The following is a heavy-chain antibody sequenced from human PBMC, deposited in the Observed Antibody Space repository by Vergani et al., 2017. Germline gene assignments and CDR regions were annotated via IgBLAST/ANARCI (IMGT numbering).Heavy chain of an antibody. D-gene: IGHD3-16*01. CDR1: GGSISSYY. CDR3: ARGPGGHYYMDV. Sequence: QVQLQESGPGLVKPSETLSLTCTVSGGSISSYYWSWIRQPPGKGLEWIGYIYYSGSTNYNPSLKSRVTISVDTSKNQFSLKLSSVNAADTAVYYCARGPGGHYYMDVWGKGTTVTVSS. J-gene: IGHJ6*03. V-gene: IGHV4-59*12. CDR2: IYYSGST.